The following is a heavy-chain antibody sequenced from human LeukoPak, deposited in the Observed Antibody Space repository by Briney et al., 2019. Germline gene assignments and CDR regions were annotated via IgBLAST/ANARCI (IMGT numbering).Heavy chain of an antibody. V-gene: IGHV1-69*05. D-gene: IGHD1-26*01. CDR3: ALGIVGATTYYFDY. J-gene: IGHJ4*02. Sequence: ASVKVSCKASGGTFSSYAISWVRQAPGQGLEWMGRIIPIFGTANYAQKFQGRVTITTDESTSTAYMELSSLRSEDTAVYYCALGIVGATTYYFDYWGQGTLVTVSS. CDR2: IIPIFGTA. CDR1: GGTFSSYA.